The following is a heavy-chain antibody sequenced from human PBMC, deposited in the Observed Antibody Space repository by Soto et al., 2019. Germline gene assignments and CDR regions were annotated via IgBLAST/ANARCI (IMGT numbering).Heavy chain of an antibody. J-gene: IGHJ4*02. Sequence: QVQVVESGGGVVQPGGSLRLSCAGSGFTFSSYGIHWVRQAPGKGLEWMAVISYHGRNTEYADSVKGRFTISRDNSKNTLYLQMNSLIAEDTAVYYCAKDACLPYHEVLTGFSYFDSCGQGTLVTVSS. CDR3: AKDACLPYHEVLTGFSYFDS. CDR2: ISYHGRNT. CDR1: GFTFSSYG. D-gene: IGHD3-9*01. V-gene: IGHV3-30*18.